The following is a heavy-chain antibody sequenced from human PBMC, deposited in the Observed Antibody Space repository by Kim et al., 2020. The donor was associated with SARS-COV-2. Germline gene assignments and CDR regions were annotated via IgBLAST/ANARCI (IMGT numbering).Heavy chain of an antibody. D-gene: IGHD4-4*01. V-gene: IGHV3-72*01. J-gene: IGHJ6*02. CDR2: STT. Sequence: STTGYAESVKGRFTISRDDSKNSLYLQMNSLKTEDTAVYYCTDVTGMDVWGQGTTVTVSS. CDR3: TDVTGMDV.